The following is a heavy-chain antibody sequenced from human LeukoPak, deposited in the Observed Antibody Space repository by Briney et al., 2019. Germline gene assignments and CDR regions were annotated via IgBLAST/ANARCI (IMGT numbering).Heavy chain of an antibody. CDR3: TRAWEEWSFDY. D-gene: IGHD3-3*01. J-gene: IGHJ4*02. V-gene: IGHV4-30-4*08. Sequence: SQTLSLTCTVSGGSISSGDYYWSWIRQPPGKGLEWIGYIYYSGSTYYNPSLKCRVTISVDTSKNQFSLKLSSVTAADTAVYYCTRAWEEWSFDYWGQGTLVTVSS. CDR1: GGSISSGDYY. CDR2: IYYSGST.